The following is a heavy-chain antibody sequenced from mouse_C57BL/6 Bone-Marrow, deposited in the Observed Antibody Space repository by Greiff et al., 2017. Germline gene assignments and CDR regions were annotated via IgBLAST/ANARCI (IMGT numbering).Heavy chain of an antibody. V-gene: IGHV1-47*01. CDR1: GYTFTTYP. D-gene: IGHD2-1*01. Sequence: QVQLQQSGAELVKPGASVKMSCKASGYTFTTYPIEWMKQNHGKSLEWIGNFHPYNDTTKYNEKFKGKATLTVEKSSSTVYLELSRLTTADSAVYYCARGGNYGGYYFDYWGQGTNHTVSS. J-gene: IGHJ2*01. CDR2: FHPYNDTT. CDR3: ARGGNYGGYYFDY.